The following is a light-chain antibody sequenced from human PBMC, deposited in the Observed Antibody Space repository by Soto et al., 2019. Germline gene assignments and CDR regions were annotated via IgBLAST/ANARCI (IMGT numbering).Light chain of an antibody. CDR3: QQYNSFSKT. CDR2: AAS. J-gene: IGKJ1*01. V-gene: IGKV1-5*01. CDR1: QSIDYW. Sequence: DIQMTQSPSTLSASMGDRATITCRASQSIDYWLAWYQQKPGKAPNLLIYAASTLETGVPSRFSGSGFGTEFTLTIASLQPDDSATYYCQQYNSFSKTFGRGTKVDIK.